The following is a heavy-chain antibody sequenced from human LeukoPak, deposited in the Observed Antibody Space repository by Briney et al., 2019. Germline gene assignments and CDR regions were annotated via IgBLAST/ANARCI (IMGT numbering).Heavy chain of an antibody. CDR3: ARWWNYYDSSGSPAGGAFDI. CDR1: GGSISSYY. V-gene: IGHV4-59*01. CDR2: IYYSGST. Sequence: SETPSLTCTVSGGSISSYYWSWIRQPPGKGLEWIGYIYYSGSTNYNPSLKSRVTISVDTSKNQFSLKLSSVTAADTAVYYCARWWNYYDSSGSPAGGAFDIWGQGTMVTVSS. D-gene: IGHD3-22*01. J-gene: IGHJ3*02.